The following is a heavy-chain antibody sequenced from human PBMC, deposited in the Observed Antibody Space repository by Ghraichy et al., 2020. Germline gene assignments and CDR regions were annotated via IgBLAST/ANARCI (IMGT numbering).Heavy chain of an antibody. J-gene: IGHJ5*02. CDR3: ARHPNDYGDYTIWFDP. CDR1: GYSFTSYW. CDR2: IYPGDSDT. V-gene: IGHV5-51*01. Sequence: GESLNISCKGSGYSFTSYWIGWVRQMPGKGLEWMGIIYPGDSDTRYSPSFQGQVTISADKSISTAYLQWSSLKASDTAMYYCARHPNDYGDYTIWFDPWGQGTLVTVSS. D-gene: IGHD4-17*01.